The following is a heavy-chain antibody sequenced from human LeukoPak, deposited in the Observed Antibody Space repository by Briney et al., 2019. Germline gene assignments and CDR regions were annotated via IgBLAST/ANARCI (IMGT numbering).Heavy chain of an antibody. D-gene: IGHD3-22*01. J-gene: IGHJ4*02. CDR3: ARFHIYYDSSGYTDY. CDR1: GFTFSSSA. Sequence: GGSLRLSCAASGFTFSSSAMSWVRQAPGKGLEWVSAISNNGGYTYYADSVQGRFTISRDNSKSTLCLQMNSLRAEDSAVYYCARFHIYYDSSGYTDYWGQGTLVTVSS. CDR2: ISNNGGYT. V-gene: IGHV3-23*01.